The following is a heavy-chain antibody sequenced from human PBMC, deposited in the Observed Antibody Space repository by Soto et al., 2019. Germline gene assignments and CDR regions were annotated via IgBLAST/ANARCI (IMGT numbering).Heavy chain of an antibody. V-gene: IGHV3-23*01. CDR2: ISSSGGST. CDR1: GFTFSSYA. Sequence: GGSLRLSCAASGFTFSSYAMSWVRQAPGKGLEWVSGISSSGGSTYYADSVKGRFTISRDNSKNTLYLQMNSLRAEDTAVYYCAKPDTAMNYYYYGMDVWGQGTTVTVSS. D-gene: IGHD5-18*01. J-gene: IGHJ6*02. CDR3: AKPDTAMNYYYYGMDV.